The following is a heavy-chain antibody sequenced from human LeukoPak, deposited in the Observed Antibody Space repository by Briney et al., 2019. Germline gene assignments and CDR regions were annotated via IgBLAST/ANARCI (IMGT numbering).Heavy chain of an antibody. CDR3: ARYGGWYFDL. V-gene: IGHV3-7*01. Sequence: PGGSLRLSCAASGFTFSSHWMSWVRQAPGKGLEWVANIRQDGSEKYYVDSVKGRFTISRDNAKNSLYLQMNSLRAEDTAVYYCARYGGWYFDLWGRAPWSLSPQ. CDR2: IRQDGSEK. CDR1: GFTFSSHW. J-gene: IGHJ2*01. D-gene: IGHD3-10*01.